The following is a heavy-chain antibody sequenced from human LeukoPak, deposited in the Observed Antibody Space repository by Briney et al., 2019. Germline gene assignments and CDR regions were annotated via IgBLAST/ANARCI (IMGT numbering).Heavy chain of an antibody. D-gene: IGHD3-16*01. CDR1: GFTFSSYG. CDR2: ISGSGGST. CDR3: ATQYYDYVWGSLPQYYFDY. Sequence: PGGSLRLSCAASGFTFSSYGMHWVRQAPGKGLEWVSAISGSGGSTYYADSVKGRFTISRDNSKNTLYLQMNSLRAEDTAVYYCATQYYDYVWGSLPQYYFDYWGQGTLVTVSS. J-gene: IGHJ4*02. V-gene: IGHV3-23*01.